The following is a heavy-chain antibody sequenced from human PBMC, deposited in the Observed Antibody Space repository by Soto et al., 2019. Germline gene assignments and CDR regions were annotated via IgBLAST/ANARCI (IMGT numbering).Heavy chain of an antibody. CDR2: ISSSGSTI. D-gene: IGHD6-13*01. V-gene: IGHV3-11*01. Sequence: GSLRRTCSASGFTFSDYYMSWIRQAAGKGLEWVSYISSSGSTIYYADSVKVRFTISRDNAKNSLYLQMNSLRAEDTAVYYFARDHSSSWYEGGAGTEVGHYYYGMDVWGQGTTVTVYS. J-gene: IGHJ6*02. CDR1: GFTFSDYY. CDR3: ARDHSSSWYEGGAGTEVGHYYYGMDV.